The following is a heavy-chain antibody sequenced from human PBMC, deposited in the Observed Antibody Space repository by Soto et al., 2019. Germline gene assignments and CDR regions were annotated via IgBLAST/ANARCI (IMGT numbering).Heavy chain of an antibody. Sequence: SETLSLTCAVSSGSISSSNGWSWVRQPPGKGLEWIGEIYHSGSTNYNPSLKSRVTISVDKSKNQFSLKLSSVTAADTDVYYCAREYSSSGSFDYWGQGTLVTVSS. D-gene: IGHD6-13*01. CDR3: AREYSSSGSFDY. J-gene: IGHJ4*02. CDR2: IYHSGST. CDR1: SGSISSSNG. V-gene: IGHV4-4*02.